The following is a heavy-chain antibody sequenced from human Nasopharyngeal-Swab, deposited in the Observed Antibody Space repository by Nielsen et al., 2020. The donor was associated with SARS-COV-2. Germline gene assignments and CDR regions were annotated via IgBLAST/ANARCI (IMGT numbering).Heavy chain of an antibody. D-gene: IGHD2-15*01. CDR2: ISYDGSNK. J-gene: IGHJ6*02. CDR3: ARGGVVVVAATLYYYYGMDV. Sequence: WIRQPPGKGLEWVAVISYDGSNKYYADSVKGRFTISRDNSKNTLHLQMNSLRAEDTAVYYCARGGVVVVAATLYYYYGMDVWGQGTTVTVSS. V-gene: IGHV3-30*03.